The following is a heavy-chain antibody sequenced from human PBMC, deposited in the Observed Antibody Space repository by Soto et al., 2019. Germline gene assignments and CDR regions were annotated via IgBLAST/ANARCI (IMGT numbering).Heavy chain of an antibody. CDR1: GGTLTHYA. CDR3: ARVSYGSGGPYGFDI. D-gene: IGHD6-19*01. V-gene: IGHV1-69*06. Sequence: RASVKVSCKASGGTLTHYAISWVRQAPGQGLEWMGGIIPVFKTSNYAQNFQGRLSITADTSSNTAFMELRSLTSDDTATYYCARVSYGSGGPYGFDIWGQGTMVTVSS. J-gene: IGHJ3*02. CDR2: IIPVFKTS.